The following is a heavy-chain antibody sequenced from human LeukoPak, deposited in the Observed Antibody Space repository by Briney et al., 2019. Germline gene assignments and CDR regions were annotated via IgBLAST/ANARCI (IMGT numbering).Heavy chain of an antibody. CDR1: GFTFSSYW. Sequence: GGSLRLSCAASGFTFSSYWMSWVRQAPGKGLEWVANIKQDGSEKYYVDSVKGRFTISRDNAKNSLYLQMNSLRAEDTAVYYCARGRYCSSTSCRFDCWGQGTLVTVSS. CDR3: ARGRYCSSTSCRFDC. J-gene: IGHJ4*02. D-gene: IGHD2-2*01. CDR2: IKQDGSEK. V-gene: IGHV3-7*04.